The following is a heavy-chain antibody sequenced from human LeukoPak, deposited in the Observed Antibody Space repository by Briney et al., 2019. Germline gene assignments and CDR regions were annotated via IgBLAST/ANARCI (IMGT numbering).Heavy chain of an antibody. CDR3: ARAVGANWFDP. V-gene: IGHV4-59*08. Sequence: PSETLSLTCTVSGGSISTSYWSWIRQPPGKGLEWIGCFYYSGSTIFNPSLRSRVTMSGDTSKNLFSLKLTPVTAADTAVYYCARAVGANWFDPWGQGTLVTVSS. D-gene: IGHD2-2*01. CDR1: GGSISTSY. CDR2: FYYSGST. J-gene: IGHJ5*02.